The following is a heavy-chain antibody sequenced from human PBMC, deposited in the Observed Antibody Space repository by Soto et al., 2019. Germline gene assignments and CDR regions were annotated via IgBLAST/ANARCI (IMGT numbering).Heavy chain of an antibody. CDR2: IWYDGSNK. J-gene: IGHJ4*02. CDR3: AKSAGKGGLAAPIDS. Sequence: PGGSLRLSCASSGFTFSNYGILWVRQAPGKGLEWVAVIWYDGSNKYYADSVKGRFTISRDNSKNTLFLQMDSLRAEDTAVYYCAKSAGKGGLAAPIDSWGQGTLVTVS. D-gene: IGHD6-13*01. V-gene: IGHV3-33*06. CDR1: GFTFSNYG.